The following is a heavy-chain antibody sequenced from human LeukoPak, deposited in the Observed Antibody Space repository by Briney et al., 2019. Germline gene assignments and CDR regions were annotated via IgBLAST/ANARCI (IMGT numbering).Heavy chain of an antibody. V-gene: IGHV3-23*01. CDR1: GFTFSSYA. CDR2: ISGSGGST. D-gene: IGHD1-1*01. J-gene: IGHJ5*02. Sequence: GGSLRLSCAASGFTFSSYAMSWVRQAPGKGLEWVSAISGSGGSTYYADSVKGRFTISRDNSKNTLYLQMNSLRAEDTAVYYCAKDEVFNWSEAGWFDPWGQGTLVTVSS. CDR3: AKDEVFNWSEAGWFDP.